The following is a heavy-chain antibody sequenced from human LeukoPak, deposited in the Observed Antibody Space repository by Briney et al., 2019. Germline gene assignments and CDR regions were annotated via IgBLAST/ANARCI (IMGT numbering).Heavy chain of an antibody. CDR1: GFTFSNYA. Sequence: GGSLRLSCAASGFTFSNYAMSWVRQAPGKGLEWVSSISGSGDIYYADSVKGRFTISRDDPRSTLYLRMNSLRVEDTAVYFCARDDEGDCSSTRCYKWFDPWGQGALVTVSS. V-gene: IGHV3-23*01. CDR3: ARDDEGDCSSTRCYKWFDP. D-gene: IGHD2-2*02. CDR2: ISGSGDI. J-gene: IGHJ5*02.